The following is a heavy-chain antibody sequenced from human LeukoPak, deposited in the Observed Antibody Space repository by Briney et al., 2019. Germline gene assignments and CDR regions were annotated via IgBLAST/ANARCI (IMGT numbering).Heavy chain of an antibody. D-gene: IGHD3-3*01. CDR2: IYYSGST. Sequence: SETLSLTCTVSGGSISSYYWSWIRQPPGKGLEWIGYIYYSGSTNYNPSLKSRVTISVDTSKNQFSLKLSSVTAADTAVYYCARVGDFWSGYPNLYYYYYMDVWGKGTTVTVSS. J-gene: IGHJ6*03. CDR3: ARVGDFWSGYPNLYYYYYMDV. V-gene: IGHV4-59*01. CDR1: GGSISSYY.